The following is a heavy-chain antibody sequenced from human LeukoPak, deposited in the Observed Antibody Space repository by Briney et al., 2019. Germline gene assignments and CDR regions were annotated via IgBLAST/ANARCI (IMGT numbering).Heavy chain of an antibody. Sequence: GGSLRLSCTASGFTFSDFALSWVRQAPGKGLEWVAFIRSNPHGGTREYSPSMKVRFTISRDDSPTVAYLQINSLKTEHRAVYYCARDRSKGGPYYGALDIWGQGTMVTVAS. CDR3: ARDRSKGGPYYGALDI. CDR2: IRSNPHGGTR. V-gene: IGHV3-49*04. D-gene: IGHD3-3*01. J-gene: IGHJ3*02. CDR1: GFTFSDFA.